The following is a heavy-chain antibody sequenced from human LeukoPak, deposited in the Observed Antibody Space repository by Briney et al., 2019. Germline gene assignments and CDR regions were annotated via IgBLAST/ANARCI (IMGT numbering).Heavy chain of an antibody. CDR1: GFTFDDYT. D-gene: IGHD2-15*01. J-gene: IGHJ1*01. Sequence: GGSLRLSCAASGFTFDDYTMHWVRQAPGKGLEWVSLISWDGGSTYYADSVKGRFTISRDNSKNSLYLQMNSLRTEDTALYYCAKDIGKGYCSGGSCSPLEYFQHWGQGTLVTVSS. CDR3: AKDIGKGYCSGGSCSPLEYFQH. V-gene: IGHV3-43*01. CDR2: ISWDGGST.